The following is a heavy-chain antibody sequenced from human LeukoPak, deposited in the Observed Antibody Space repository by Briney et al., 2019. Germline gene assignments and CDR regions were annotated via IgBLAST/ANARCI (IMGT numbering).Heavy chain of an antibody. Sequence: GGSLRLSCAASGFTFSNYGMHWVRQAPGKGLEWVAVISYDGSNKYYADSVKGRFTISRDNSKNTLYLQMNSLRAEDTAVYYCAKSVSSWPVDYWGQGTLVTVSS. CDR1: GFTFSNYG. CDR3: AKSVSSWPVDY. D-gene: IGHD6-13*01. J-gene: IGHJ4*02. V-gene: IGHV3-30*18. CDR2: ISYDGSNK.